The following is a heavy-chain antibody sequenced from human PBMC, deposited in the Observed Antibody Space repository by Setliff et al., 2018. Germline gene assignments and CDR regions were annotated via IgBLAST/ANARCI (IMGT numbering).Heavy chain of an antibody. CDR3: ARDRFGGGWFDP. Sequence: SETLSLTCTVSGVSINNGDYYWSWIRQPPGKGLEWIGYIYYSGSTHYNPSLKSRLTISVDTSKNHFSLTLNSVTAADTAVYYCARDRFGGGWFDPWGQGTLVTVSS. CDR2: IYYSGST. D-gene: IGHD3-10*01. V-gene: IGHV4-30-4*08. CDR1: GVSINNGDYY. J-gene: IGHJ5*02.